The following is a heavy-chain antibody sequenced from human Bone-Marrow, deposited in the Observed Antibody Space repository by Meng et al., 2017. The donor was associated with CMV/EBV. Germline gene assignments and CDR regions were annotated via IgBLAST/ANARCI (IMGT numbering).Heavy chain of an antibody. J-gene: IGHJ4*02. CDR1: GYTFTGYY. D-gene: IGHD1-1*01. CDR2: ISASHGNT. V-gene: IGHV1-18*01. Sequence: ASVKVSCKASGYTFTGYYIHWIRQVPGQGLEWMGWISASHGNTNYAQKFQGRVTMTTDTSTSTAYMELRNLRSDDTAVYYCARDLGATGSDYWGQGTLVPSTQ. CDR3: ARDLGATGSDY.